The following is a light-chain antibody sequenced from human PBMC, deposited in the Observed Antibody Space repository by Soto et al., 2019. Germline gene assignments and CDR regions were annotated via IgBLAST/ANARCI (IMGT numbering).Light chain of an antibody. Sequence: EIGLTQSPGTLSLSPGERATLSCRASQSVSSDYLGWYQQKPGQAPRLLMFDASSRATGIPDRFSGSGSGTDFTLTISRLEPDDFAVYYCQHYGTSPITFGQGTRLEIK. CDR1: QSVSSDY. J-gene: IGKJ5*01. V-gene: IGKV3-20*01. CDR3: QHYGTSPIT. CDR2: DAS.